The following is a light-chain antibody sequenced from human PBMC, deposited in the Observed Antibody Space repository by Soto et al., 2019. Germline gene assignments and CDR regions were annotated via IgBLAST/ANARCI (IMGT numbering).Light chain of an antibody. Sequence: SYELTQPPSVSVSPGQTASITCSGDKLGDKYACWYQQKPGQSPVLVIYQDNKRPSGIPERFSGSNSGNTATVTISGTQAMDAADYYCQAWDSSTVVFGGGTKLTVL. V-gene: IGLV3-1*01. CDR2: QDN. J-gene: IGLJ2*01. CDR1: KLGDKY. CDR3: QAWDSSTVV.